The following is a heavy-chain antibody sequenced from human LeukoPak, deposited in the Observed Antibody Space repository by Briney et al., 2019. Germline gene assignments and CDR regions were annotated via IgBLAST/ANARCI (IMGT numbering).Heavy chain of an antibody. D-gene: IGHD6-19*01. V-gene: IGHV4-59*01. CDR1: GGSISSYY. Sequence: PSETLSLTCTVSGGSISSYYWSWIRQPPGKGLEWIGYIYYSGNTNYNPSLKSRVTISVDTSKNQFSLKLSSVTAADTAVYYCARSSTVAAPYYFDYWGQGTLVTVSS. CDR3: ARSSTVAAPYYFDY. CDR2: IYYSGNT. J-gene: IGHJ4*02.